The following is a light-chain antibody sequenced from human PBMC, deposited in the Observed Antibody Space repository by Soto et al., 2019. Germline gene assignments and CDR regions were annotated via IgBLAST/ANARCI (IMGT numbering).Light chain of an antibody. Sequence: QSALTQPPSASGSPGQSVTISCTGTSSDVGGYNYVSWYQQHPGKAPKLMIYEVSKRPSGVPDRFSGSKSGNTASLTVSGLQAEDEADYYCSSYAGSNNRVFGGGIKLTVL. CDR3: SSYAGSNNRV. CDR1: SSDVGGYNY. J-gene: IGLJ3*02. V-gene: IGLV2-8*01. CDR2: EVS.